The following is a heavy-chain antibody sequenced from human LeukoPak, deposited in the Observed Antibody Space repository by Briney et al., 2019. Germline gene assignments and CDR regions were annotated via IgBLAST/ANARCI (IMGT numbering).Heavy chain of an antibody. D-gene: IGHD2-8*01. CDR1: GYIFTNYG. J-gene: IGHJ5*02. CDR3: VRDIQWRFDP. Sequence: ASVKVSCKASGYIFTNYGISWVRQAPGQGLEWMGWSSTNKDNTNYAQRLQVIVTMTTDTSTNTAYMELRSLRSDDTAIYYCVRDIQWRFDPWGQGTLVTVSS. V-gene: IGHV1-18*01. CDR2: SSTNKDNT.